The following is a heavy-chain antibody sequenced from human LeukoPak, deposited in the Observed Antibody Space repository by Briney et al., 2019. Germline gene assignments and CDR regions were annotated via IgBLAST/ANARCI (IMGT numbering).Heavy chain of an antibody. CDR2: INYSGST. D-gene: IGHD3-22*01. CDR1: GGSISSYY. V-gene: IGHV4-59*01. J-gene: IGHJ4*02. CDR3: ARTTRYYDSSGCFDF. Sequence: SETLSLTCSVSGGSISSYYWSWIRQPPGKGLEWIGYINYSGSTNYNPSLKSRVTISVDTSKNQFSLRLRSVTAADKAVYYCARTTRYYDSSGCFDFWGQGTLVSVSS.